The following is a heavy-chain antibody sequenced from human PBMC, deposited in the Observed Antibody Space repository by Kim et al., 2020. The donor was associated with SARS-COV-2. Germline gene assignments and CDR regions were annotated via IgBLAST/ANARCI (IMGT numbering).Heavy chain of an antibody. CDR1: GGSFSGYY. D-gene: IGHD6-19*01. J-gene: IGHJ6*03. CDR3: ASGTRQWLVRRPYYYYMDG. CDR2: INHSGST. V-gene: IGHV4-34*01. Sequence: SETLSLTGAVYGGSFSGYYWSWIRHPPGKGLEWIGEINHSGSTNYNPSLKSRVTISVDTSKNQFSLKLSSVTAADTEVYYCASGTRQWLVRRPYYYYMDGWGKGTTVTVSS.